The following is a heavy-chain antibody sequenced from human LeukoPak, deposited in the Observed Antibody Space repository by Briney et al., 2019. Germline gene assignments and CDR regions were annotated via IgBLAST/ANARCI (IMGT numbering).Heavy chain of an antibody. V-gene: IGHV3-7*01. CDR2: IKQDGSEK. D-gene: IGHD2-2*01. Sequence: PGVSLRLSCAASGFTFSSYWMSWVRQAPGKGLEWVANIKQDGSEKYYVDSVKGRFTISRDNAKNSLYLQMNSLRAEDTAVYYCAREELDWRVPAAIPASYYYYYMDVWGKGTTVTVSS. J-gene: IGHJ6*03. CDR1: GFTFSSYW. CDR3: AREELDWRVPAAIPASYYYYYMDV.